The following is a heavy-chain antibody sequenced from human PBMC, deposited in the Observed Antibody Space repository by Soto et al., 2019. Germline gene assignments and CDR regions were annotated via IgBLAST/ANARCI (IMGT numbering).Heavy chain of an antibody. J-gene: IGHJ6*02. V-gene: IGHV3-30*18. Sequence: SGGSLRLSCAASGFTFSSYGMHWVRQAPGKGLEWVAVISYDGSNKYYADSVKGRFTISRDNSKNTLYLQMNSLRAEDTAVYYCAKDVSIIRKDYGMDVWGQGTTVTVSS. CDR2: ISYDGSNK. D-gene: IGHD3-3*01. CDR3: AKDVSIIRKDYGMDV. CDR1: GFTFSSYG.